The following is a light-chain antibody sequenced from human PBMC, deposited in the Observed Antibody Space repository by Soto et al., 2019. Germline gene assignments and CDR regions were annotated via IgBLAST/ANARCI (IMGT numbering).Light chain of an antibody. Sequence: DIQMTQSPSTLSASVGDRVTITCRASQSISSWLAWYQQKPGKAPKLLIYKASSLESGVPSRFSGSGSGTGITFTISSLQPDDFATYYCQQYNSYSKTFGQGTKVEIK. CDR2: KAS. V-gene: IGKV1-5*03. CDR3: QQYNSYSKT. CDR1: QSISSW. J-gene: IGKJ1*01.